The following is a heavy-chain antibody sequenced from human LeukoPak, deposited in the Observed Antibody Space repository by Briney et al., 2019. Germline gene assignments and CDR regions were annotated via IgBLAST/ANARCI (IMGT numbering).Heavy chain of an antibody. D-gene: IGHD7-27*01. J-gene: IGHJ4*02. Sequence: SETLSLTCAVYGGSFSGYYWSWIRQPPGKGLEWIGEINHSGSTNYNPSLKSRVTISVDTSKNQFSLKLSSVTAADTAVYYCARILGRLFDYWGQGTLVTVSS. CDR2: INHSGST. CDR1: GGSFSGYY. CDR3: ARILGRLFDY. V-gene: IGHV4-34*01.